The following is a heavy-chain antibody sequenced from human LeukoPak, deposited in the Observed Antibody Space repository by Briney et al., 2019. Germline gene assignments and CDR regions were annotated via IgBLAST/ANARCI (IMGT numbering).Heavy chain of an antibody. CDR3: ARGYASNSY. V-gene: IGHV3-30*02. J-gene: IGHJ4*02. CDR2: IWYDGSNK. CDR1: GFIFSSFG. Sequence: GGSLRLSCAASGFIFSSFGMYWVRQAPGKGLEWVAFIWYDGSNKYYADSVKGRFTISRDNSKNTLYLQMNSLRAEDTAVYYCARGYASNSYWGQGTLVTVSS. D-gene: IGHD6-13*01.